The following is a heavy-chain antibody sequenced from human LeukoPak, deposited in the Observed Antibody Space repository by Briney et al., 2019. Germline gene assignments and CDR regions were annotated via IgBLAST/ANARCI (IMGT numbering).Heavy chain of an antibody. CDR2: ISSSSSYI. V-gene: IGHV3-21*01. J-gene: IGHJ6*02. D-gene: IGHD5-12*01. Sequence: GGSLRLSCAASGFTFSSYSMNWVRQAPGKGPEWVSSISSSSSYIYYADSVKGRFTISRDNAKNSLYLQMNSLRAEDTAVYYCARESIVAMEDYGMDVWGQGTTVTVSS. CDR3: ARESIVAMEDYGMDV. CDR1: GFTFSSYS.